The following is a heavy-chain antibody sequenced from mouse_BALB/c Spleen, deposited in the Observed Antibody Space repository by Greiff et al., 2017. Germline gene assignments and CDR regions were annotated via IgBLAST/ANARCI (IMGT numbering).Heavy chain of an antibody. J-gene: IGHJ2*01. V-gene: IGHV5-6-4*01. CDR1: GFTFSSYT. Sequence: EVQRVESGGGLVKPGGSLKLSCAASGFTFSSYTMSWVRQTSEKRLEWVATISSGGSYTYYPDSVKGRFTISRDNAKNTLYLQMSSLKSEDTAMYYCTRDRGYDYDKGPFFDYWGQGTTLTVSS. CDR2: ISSGGSYT. D-gene: IGHD2-4*01. CDR3: TRDRGYDYDKGPFFDY.